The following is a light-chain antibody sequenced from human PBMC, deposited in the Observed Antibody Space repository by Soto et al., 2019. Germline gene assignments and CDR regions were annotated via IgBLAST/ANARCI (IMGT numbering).Light chain of an antibody. V-gene: IGKV1-39*01. Sequence: DIQMTQSPSSLSASVGDRVTITCQASQDIKYYLNWYQQKPGKAPELLIYLASSLQSGVPSRFSGSGSGTDFTLTISSLQPEDFATYYCQQSYSSPRTFGQGTKVDIK. J-gene: IGKJ1*01. CDR2: LAS. CDR1: QDIKYY. CDR3: QQSYSSPRT.